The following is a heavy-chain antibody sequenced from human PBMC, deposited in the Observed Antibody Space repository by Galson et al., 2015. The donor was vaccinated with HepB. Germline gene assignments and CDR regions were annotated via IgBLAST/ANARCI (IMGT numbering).Heavy chain of an antibody. Sequence: TLSLTCTVSGGSISSGGYYWSWIRQHPGKGLEWIGYIYYSGSTYYNPSLKSRVTISVDTSKNQFSLKLSSVTAADTAVYYCAREVKRGATKARDAFDIWGQGTMVTVSS. D-gene: IGHD4/OR15-4a*01. CDR3: AREVKRGATKARDAFDI. CDR2: IYYSGST. J-gene: IGHJ3*02. CDR1: GGSISSGGYY. V-gene: IGHV4-31*03.